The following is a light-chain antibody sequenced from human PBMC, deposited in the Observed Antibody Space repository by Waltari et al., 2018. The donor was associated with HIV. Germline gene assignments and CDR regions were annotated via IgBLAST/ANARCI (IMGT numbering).Light chain of an antibody. CDR3: ASYTANDTVL. CDR2: KVD. J-gene: IGLJ3*02. CDR1: DRDFGFYNF. V-gene: IGLV2-14*01. Sequence: SGLTQPASVSGFPGQSITISCTGADRDFGFYNFVSWYHQYPGKVPKVILSKVDSRASGVSDRFSASKSGNTASLRISGLRTEDEGVYFCASYTANDTVLFAGGTTVTVL.